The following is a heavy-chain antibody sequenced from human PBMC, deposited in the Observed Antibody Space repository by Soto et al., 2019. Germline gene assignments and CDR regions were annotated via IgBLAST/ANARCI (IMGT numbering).Heavy chain of an antibody. J-gene: IGHJ3*02. CDR2: ISYDGSNK. CDR3: ARDTGDRGYDAFDI. Sequence: GGSLRLSCAASGFTFSSYAMHWVRQAPGKGLEWVAVISYDGSNKYYADSMKGRFTISRDNSKNTLYLQMNSLRAEDTAVYYCARDTGDRGYDAFDIWGQGTMVTVSS. V-gene: IGHV3-30*04. D-gene: IGHD7-27*01. CDR1: GFTFSSYA.